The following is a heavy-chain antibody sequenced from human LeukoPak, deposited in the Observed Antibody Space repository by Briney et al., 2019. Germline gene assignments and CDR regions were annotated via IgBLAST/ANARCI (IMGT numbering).Heavy chain of an antibody. J-gene: IGHJ5*02. Sequence: GGSLRLSCAATGFTFSSYSMNWVRQAPGKGLEWVSSISSTSSYIYYADSLKGRFTISRDNAENSLYLQMDSLRAEDTAVYYCVKGSGSYYYNWFDPWGQGTLVTVSS. CDR2: ISSTSSYI. CDR1: GFTFSSYS. V-gene: IGHV3-21*01. D-gene: IGHD3-10*01. CDR3: VKGSGSYYYNWFDP.